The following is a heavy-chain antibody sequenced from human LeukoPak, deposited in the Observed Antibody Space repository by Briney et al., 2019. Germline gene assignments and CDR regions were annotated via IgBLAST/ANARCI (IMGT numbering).Heavy chain of an antibody. Sequence: GTLSLTCAVSGGSISSTNWWSWVRQPPGKGLEWVSSISSSSNYIYYADSVKGRFTISRDNSKNTLYLQMNSLRAEDTAVYYCARDDPTSSWRKFDPWGQGTLVTVSS. CDR3: ARDDPTSSWRKFDP. J-gene: IGHJ5*02. CDR2: ISSSSNYI. V-gene: IGHV3-21*04. D-gene: IGHD6-13*01. CDR1: GGSISSTN.